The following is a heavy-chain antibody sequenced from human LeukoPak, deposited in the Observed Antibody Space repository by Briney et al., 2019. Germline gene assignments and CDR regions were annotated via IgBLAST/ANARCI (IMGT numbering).Heavy chain of an antibody. CDR2: ISSSGSTI. J-gene: IGHJ4*02. CDR1: GFTFSSYE. CDR3: AREFGGLLGDY. Sequence: GGSLRLSCAASGFTFSSYEMNWVRQAPGKGLEWVSYISSSGSTIYYADSVKGRFTISRDNAKNSLYLQMNSLRAEDTAVYYCAREFGGLLGDYWGQGTLVTVSS. V-gene: IGHV3-48*03. D-gene: IGHD3-10*01.